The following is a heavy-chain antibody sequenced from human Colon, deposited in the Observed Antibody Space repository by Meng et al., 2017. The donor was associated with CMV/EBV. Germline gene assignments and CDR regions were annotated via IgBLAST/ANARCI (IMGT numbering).Heavy chain of an antibody. V-gene: IGHV3-74*03. Sequence: GESLKISCAASGFPFSRYWMHWVRQTPGRGLVWVSPISSDGSRATYADSVRGRFTVSRDNAKNTLYLQMNSLRAEDTAIYYCARATDASGGYIDYWGQGTMVTVSS. CDR2: ISSDGSRA. CDR3: ARATDASGGYIDY. CDR1: GFPFSRYW. D-gene: IGHD6-19*01. J-gene: IGHJ4*02.